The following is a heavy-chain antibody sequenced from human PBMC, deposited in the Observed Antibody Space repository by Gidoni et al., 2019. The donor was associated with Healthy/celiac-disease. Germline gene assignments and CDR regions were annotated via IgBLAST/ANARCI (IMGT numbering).Heavy chain of an antibody. CDR2: IYYSGST. Sequence: QLQLQESGPGLVKPSETLSLTCTVSGGSLSSSSYYWGWIRQPPGKGLEWIGSIYYSGSTYYNPSLKSRVTISVDTSKNQFSLKLSSVTAADTAVYYCARQGSYYDSSGPCFWFDPWGQGTLVTVSS. D-gene: IGHD3-22*01. J-gene: IGHJ5*02. V-gene: IGHV4-39*01. CDR3: ARQGSYYDSSGPCFWFDP. CDR1: GGSLSSSSYY.